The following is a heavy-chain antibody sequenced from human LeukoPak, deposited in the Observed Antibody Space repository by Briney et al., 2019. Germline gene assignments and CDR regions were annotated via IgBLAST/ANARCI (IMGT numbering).Heavy chain of an antibody. Sequence: PSETLSLTCTVSGVSIRSYYWSWIRQPPGKGLEWIGYMHHSGSTKHNPYLKSRVTISVDTSKGQFSLKLSSVTAADTAVYYCARHAAVEGSSGWSPLWWFDHWGQGTLVTVSS. J-gene: IGHJ5*02. V-gene: IGHV4-59*08. D-gene: IGHD6-19*01. CDR2: MHHSGST. CDR3: ARHAAVEGSSGWSPLWWFDH. CDR1: GVSIRSYY.